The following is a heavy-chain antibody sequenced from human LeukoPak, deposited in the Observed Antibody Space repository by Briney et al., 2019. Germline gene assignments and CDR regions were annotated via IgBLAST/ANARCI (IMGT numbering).Heavy chain of an antibody. CDR3: ARGSIDHGMNV. CDR1: GFTFSRYN. V-gene: IGHV3-21*01. J-gene: IGHJ6*04. CDR2: ISSSSSYI. D-gene: IGHD3-22*01. Sequence: PGGSLRLSCAASGFTFSRYNMNWVRQAPGRGLEWVSSISSSSSYIYYADSVKGRFTISRDNAKNSLYLQMNSLRAEDTAVYYCARGSIDHGMNVWGKGTTVTVSS.